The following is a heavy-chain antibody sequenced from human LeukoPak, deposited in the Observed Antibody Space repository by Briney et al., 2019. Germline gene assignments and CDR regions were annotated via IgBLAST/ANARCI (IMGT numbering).Heavy chain of an antibody. V-gene: IGHV3-23*01. CDR2: ISGSGGTT. CDR3: AREAAAYAFDI. D-gene: IGHD6-13*01. CDR1: GFTFSNYA. J-gene: IGHJ3*02. Sequence: GGSLRLSCAASGFTFSNYAMSWVRQAPGTGLEWVSAISGSGGTTFYADSVKGRFTISRDNSKNTLYLQMGSLRAEDMAVYYCAREAAAYAFDIWGQGTMVTVSS.